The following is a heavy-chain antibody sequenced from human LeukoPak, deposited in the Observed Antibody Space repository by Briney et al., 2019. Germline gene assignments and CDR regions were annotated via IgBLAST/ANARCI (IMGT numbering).Heavy chain of an antibody. CDR3: ARGVVVGQANYQSDY. V-gene: IGHV4-30-4*08. Sequence: SETLSLTCTVSGGSISSGDYYWSWIRQPPGKGLEWIGYIYYSGSTYYNPSLKSRVTISVDTSKNQFSLKLSSVTAADTAVYYCARGVVVGQANYQSDYWGQGTLVTVSS. J-gene: IGHJ4*02. D-gene: IGHD1-7*01. CDR1: GGSISSGDYY. CDR2: IYYSGST.